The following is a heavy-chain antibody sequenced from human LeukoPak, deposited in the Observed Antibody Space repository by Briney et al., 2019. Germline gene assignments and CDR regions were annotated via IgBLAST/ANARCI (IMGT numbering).Heavy chain of an antibody. CDR1: GGSISSYY. D-gene: IGHD6-19*01. Sequence: SETLSLTCTVSGGSISSYYWSWIRQPPGKGLEWIGYIYYSGSTNYNPSLKSRVTISVDTSKNQLSLKLSSVTAADTAVYYCARTGIAVAGNPTHFDYWGQGTLVTVSS. V-gene: IGHV4-59*12. CDR2: IYYSGST. J-gene: IGHJ4*02. CDR3: ARTGIAVAGNPTHFDY.